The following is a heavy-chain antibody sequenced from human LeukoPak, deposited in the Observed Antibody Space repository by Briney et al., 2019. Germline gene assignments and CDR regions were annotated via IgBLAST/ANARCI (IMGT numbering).Heavy chain of an antibody. Sequence: GGSLRLSCAASGFTFSSYGIHWVRQAPGKGLEWVAVIWHDGRTKYYADSVKGRFTISRDNSKNTVLLQMNSLRAEDTAIYYCARDWGSDEAIDYWGQGTLVTVSS. D-gene: IGHD2-21*02. CDR2: IWHDGRTK. V-gene: IGHV3-33*01. CDR3: ARDWGSDEAIDY. J-gene: IGHJ4*02. CDR1: GFTFSSYG.